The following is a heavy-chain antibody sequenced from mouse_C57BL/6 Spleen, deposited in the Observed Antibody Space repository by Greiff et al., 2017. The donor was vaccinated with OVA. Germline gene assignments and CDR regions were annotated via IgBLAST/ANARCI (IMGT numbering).Heavy chain of an antibody. D-gene: IGHD1-1*01. V-gene: IGHV1-69*01. J-gene: IGHJ1*03. CDR1: GYTFTSYW. CDR2: IDPSDSYT. Sequence: VQLQQPGAELVMPGASVKLSCKASGYTFTSYWMHWVKQRPGQGLEWIGEIDPSDSYTNYNQKFKGKSTLTVDKSSSTAYMQLSSLTSEDSSVYYCARYGSSRHWYFDVWGTGTTVTVSS. CDR3: ARYGSSRHWYFDV.